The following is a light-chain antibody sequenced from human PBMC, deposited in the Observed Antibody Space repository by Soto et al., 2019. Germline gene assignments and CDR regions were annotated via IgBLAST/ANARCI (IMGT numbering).Light chain of an antibody. CDR3: MQGLQDVT. V-gene: IGKV2-28*01. J-gene: IGKJ5*01. CDR2: LAS. CDR1: QSLLHSNGYTY. Sequence: EIVMTQSPLSLPVTPGEPASISCRSSQSLLHSNGYTYLEWYLQKPGQSPQVLIYLASNRASGVPDMFSGSGSGTDCTLSISRVEAEDVGIYYGMQGLQDVTFGKGTRLEIK.